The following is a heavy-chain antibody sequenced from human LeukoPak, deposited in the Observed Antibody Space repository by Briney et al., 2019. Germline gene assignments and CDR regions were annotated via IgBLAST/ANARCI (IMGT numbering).Heavy chain of an antibody. D-gene: IGHD3-16*01. Sequence: PGGSLRLSCAASGFTFSSYSMNWVRQAPGKGLEWDSAISGSGGSTFYADSVKGRFTISRDNAKNSLYLQMNSLRAEDTAVYYCARDTHGVHTFGGVTSPRTHFQHWGQGTLVTVSS. V-gene: IGHV3-21*04. CDR1: GFTFSSYS. CDR2: ISGSGGST. J-gene: IGHJ1*01. CDR3: ARDTHGVHTFGGVTSPRTHFQH.